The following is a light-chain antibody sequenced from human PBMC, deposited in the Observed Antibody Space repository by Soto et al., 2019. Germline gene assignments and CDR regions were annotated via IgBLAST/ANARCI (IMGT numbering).Light chain of an antibody. CDR3: AAWDDRLNGFV. CDR1: SSNIGNNA. CDR2: YDD. V-gene: IGLV1-36*01. Sequence: QSVLTQPPSVSETPRQRVTISCSGSSSNIGNNAVNWYQQLPGKAPKLLIYYDDLLPSGVSDRFSGSKSGTSASLAISGLQSEDEADYYCAAWDDRLNGFVFGTGTQVTVL. J-gene: IGLJ1*01.